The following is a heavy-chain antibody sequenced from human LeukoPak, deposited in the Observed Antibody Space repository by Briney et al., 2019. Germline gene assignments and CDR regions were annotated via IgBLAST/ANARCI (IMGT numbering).Heavy chain of an antibody. CDR3: ARSVVTMIVVVRQAFDI. D-gene: IGHD3-22*01. V-gene: IGHV1-69*06. Sequence: SVKVSCKASGGTFSSYAISWVRQAPGQGLEWMGGIIPIFGTANYAQKFQGRVTITADKSTSTAYMELSSLRSEDTAVYYCARSVVTMIVVVRQAFDIWGQGTMVTVSS. CDR1: GGTFSSYA. J-gene: IGHJ3*02. CDR2: IIPIFGTA.